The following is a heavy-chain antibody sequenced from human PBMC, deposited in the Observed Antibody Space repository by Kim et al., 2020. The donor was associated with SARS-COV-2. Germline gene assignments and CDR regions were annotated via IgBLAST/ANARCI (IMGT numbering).Heavy chain of an antibody. CDR3: ARGWRSGSQPFEY. Sequence: GGSLRLSCAASGFTFSTFGMHWVRQAPGKGLEWVAIIWYDGSDKYYADSVKGRFTISRDNSKNILYLQMNSLRAEDTALYYCARGWRSGSQPFEYWGQGTLVTVSS. J-gene: IGHJ4*02. CDR1: GFTFSTFG. V-gene: IGHV3-33*01. CDR2: IWYDGSDK. D-gene: IGHD1-26*01.